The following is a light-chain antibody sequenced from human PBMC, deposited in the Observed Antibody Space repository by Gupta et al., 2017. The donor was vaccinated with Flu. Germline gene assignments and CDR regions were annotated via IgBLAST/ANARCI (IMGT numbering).Light chain of an antibody. CDR1: TGAVSSGHY. V-gene: IGLV7-46*01. Sequence: QAVVTQEPSLTVPPGGTVTLTCGSRTGAVSSGHYPYWFQQKPGQAPTALIYDIDNKDSWTPARFSGSLLGGKAALTLSGARPEDEADYYCLLSYSGVRVFGGGTKLTVL. J-gene: IGLJ3*02. CDR3: LLSYSGVRV. CDR2: DID.